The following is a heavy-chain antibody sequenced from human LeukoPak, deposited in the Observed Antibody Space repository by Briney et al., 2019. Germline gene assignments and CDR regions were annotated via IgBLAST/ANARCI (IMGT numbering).Heavy chain of an antibody. J-gene: IGHJ3*02. D-gene: IGHD6-19*01. Sequence: PSETLSLTCTVSGYSISSGYYWTWVRQPPGKGLELIGNIYRSGSTYYNPSLKSRVTISLDTSKNQFSLKLTSVTAADTAVYYCARGRGSGWYFRGGDAFDIWGQGTMVTVSS. CDR1: GYSISSGYY. V-gene: IGHV4-38-2*02. CDR2: IYRSGST. CDR3: ARGRGSGWYFRGGDAFDI.